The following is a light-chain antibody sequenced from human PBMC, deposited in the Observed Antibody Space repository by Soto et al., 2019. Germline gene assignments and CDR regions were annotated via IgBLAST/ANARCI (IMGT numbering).Light chain of an antibody. CDR1: QTVGRY. J-gene: IGKJ1*01. Sequence: DIQMTQSPSSLPASVRDRVTITCRASQTVGRYLSWFQQKPGKAPKLLIYAASSLQSGVPSRFSGSGSGTVFTLTISSLQPEDFATYYCQQNYNTPRTFGQGTKVDIK. V-gene: IGKV1-39*01. CDR3: QQNYNTPRT. CDR2: AAS.